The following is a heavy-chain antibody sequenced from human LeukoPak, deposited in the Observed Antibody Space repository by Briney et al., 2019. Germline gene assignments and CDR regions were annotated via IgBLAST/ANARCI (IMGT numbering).Heavy chain of an antibody. CDR2: ISGSGGST. D-gene: IGHD3-9*01. J-gene: IGHJ4*02. CDR1: GFTFSSHA. Sequence: PGGSLRLSCAASGFTFSSHAMSWVRQAPGKGLEWVSAISGSGGSTYYADSVKGRFTISRDNSKNTLYLQMNSLRAEDTAVYYCAKGGLRYFDWNFDYWGQGTLVTVSS. CDR3: AKGGLRYFDWNFDY. V-gene: IGHV3-23*01.